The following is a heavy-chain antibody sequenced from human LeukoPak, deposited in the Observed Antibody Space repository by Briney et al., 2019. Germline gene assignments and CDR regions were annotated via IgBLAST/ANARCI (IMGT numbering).Heavy chain of an antibody. J-gene: IGHJ6*03. V-gene: IGHV1-69*13. CDR3: ASTTIAARPPHYYYYMDV. CDR2: IIPIFGTA. CDR1: GGTFSSYA. D-gene: IGHD6-6*01. Sequence: GASVKVSCKASGGTFSSYAISWVRQAPGQGLEWMGGIIPIFGTANYAQKFQGRVTITADESTSTAYMELSSLRSEDTAVYYCASTTIAARPPHYYYYMDVWGKGTTVTVSS.